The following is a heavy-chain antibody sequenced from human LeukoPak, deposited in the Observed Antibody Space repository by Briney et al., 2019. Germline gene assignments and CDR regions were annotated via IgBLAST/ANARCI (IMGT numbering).Heavy chain of an antibody. CDR3: ARADDPLFGVIVLDY. CDR1: GGSISSGDYY. J-gene: IGHJ4*02. D-gene: IGHD3-3*01. CDR2: IYSSSGST. V-gene: IGHV4-61*08. Sequence: SQTLSLTCTVSGGSISSGDYYWSWIRQPPGKGLEWIGYIYSSSGSTNYNPSLNSRVTISIDTSKKQFSLKLSSVTAADTAVYYCARADDPLFGVIVLDYWGQGTLVTVSS.